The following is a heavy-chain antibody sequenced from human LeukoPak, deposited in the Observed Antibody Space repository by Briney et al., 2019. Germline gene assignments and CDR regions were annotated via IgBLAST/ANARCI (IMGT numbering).Heavy chain of an antibody. J-gene: IGHJ4*02. CDR3: ASGDVVGATSY. V-gene: IGHV4-39*01. CDR2: IYYSGST. D-gene: IGHD1-26*01. Sequence: SETLSLTCTVSGGSISSSSYYWGWIRQPPGKGLEWIGNIYYSGSTYYNPSLKSRVTISVDTSKNQFSLKLSSVTAADTAVYYCASGDVVGATSYWGQGTLVTVSS. CDR1: GGSISSSSYY.